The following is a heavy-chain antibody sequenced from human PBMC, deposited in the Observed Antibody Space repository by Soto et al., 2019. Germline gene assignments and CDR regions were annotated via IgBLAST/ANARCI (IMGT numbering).Heavy chain of an antibody. CDR2: IWYDGSNK. J-gene: IGHJ6*02. CDR3: ARDTMVRGRGMDV. CDR1: GFTFSSYG. D-gene: IGHD3-10*01. Sequence: LRLSCAASGFTFSSYGMHWVRQAPGKGLEWVAVIWYDGSNKYYADSVKGRFTISRDNSKNTLYLQMNSLRAEDTAVYYCARDTMVRGRGMDVWGQGTTVTVSS. V-gene: IGHV3-33*01.